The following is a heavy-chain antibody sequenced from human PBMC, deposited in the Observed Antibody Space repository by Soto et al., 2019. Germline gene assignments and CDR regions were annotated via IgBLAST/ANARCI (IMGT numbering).Heavy chain of an antibody. V-gene: IGHV3-15*07. J-gene: IGHJ4*02. Sequence: VQLVQSGGGVVQPGRSLRLSCAVSGLKFSDAWMNWVRQAPGKGLEWVGRIKSKGGGETKDYAAPVKGRFAISRDDSRDTLYLQMNSLKIEDTAVYYCAWDNSGRFRTDHWGQGTLVTVS. CDR3: AWDNSGRFRTDH. CDR1: GLKFSDAW. CDR2: IKSKGGGETK. D-gene: IGHD4-4*01.